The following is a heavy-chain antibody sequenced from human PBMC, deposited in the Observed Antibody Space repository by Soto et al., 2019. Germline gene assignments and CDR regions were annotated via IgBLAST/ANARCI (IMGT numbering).Heavy chain of an antibody. J-gene: IGHJ5*02. Sequence: QVQLVESGGGVVQPGRSRRLSCEASGFTFSNYGMPWVRQTPGKGLEWGAVISYDGSHEFYTDSVKGRFTISRDNSKNTLYLQMNSLKTEDTAMYYCAKDPKCCTIGSHFLDNWFDPWGQGTLVTVSS. D-gene: IGHD2-8*01. CDR3: AKDPKCCTIGSHFLDNWFDP. CDR1: GFTFSNYG. V-gene: IGHV3-30*18. CDR2: ISYDGSHE.